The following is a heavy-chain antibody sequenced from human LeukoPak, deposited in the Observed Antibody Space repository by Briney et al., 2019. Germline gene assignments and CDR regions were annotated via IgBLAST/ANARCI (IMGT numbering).Heavy chain of an antibody. CDR3: ARGGYSYDNWFDP. CDR1: GGPISSSGYY. V-gene: IGHV4-39*07. J-gene: IGHJ5*02. CDR2: IYYSGST. Sequence: PSETLSLTCTVSGGPISSSGYYWGWIRQPPGKGLEWIGSIYYSGSTYYNPSLKSRVTISVDTSKNQFSLKLSSVTAADTAVYYCARGGYSYDNWFDPWGQGTLVTVSS. D-gene: IGHD5-18*01.